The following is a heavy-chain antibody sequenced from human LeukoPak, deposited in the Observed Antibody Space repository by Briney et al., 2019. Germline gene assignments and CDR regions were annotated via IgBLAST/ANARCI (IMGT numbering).Heavy chain of an antibody. V-gene: IGHV4-59*01. CDR3: ARVNRVRVPGGAGYYYYMEV. Sequence: KTSETLSLTCTVSGGSISSDYWSWIRQPPGRGLEWIGYIYYSGSTNYNPSLESRVTISVDTSKNQFSLKLSSVTAADTAVYYCARVNRVRVPGGAGYYYYMEVWGKGTTVTVSS. J-gene: IGHJ6*03. CDR1: GGSISSDY. CDR2: IYYSGST. D-gene: IGHD2-8*02.